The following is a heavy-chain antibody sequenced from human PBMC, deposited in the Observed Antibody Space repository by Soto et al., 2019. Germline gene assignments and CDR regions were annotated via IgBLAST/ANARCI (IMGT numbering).Heavy chain of an antibody. D-gene: IGHD1-26*01. CDR1: GYTFTSYY. V-gene: IGHV1-24*01. J-gene: IGHJ4*02. Sequence: ASVKVSCKASGYTFTSYYMHWVRQAPGQGLEWIGIFNPKDGKTIYAQKFQGRVTMTEDTSTDTAYMELSSLRSEDTAVYYCATEGPIVGFDYWGQGTLVTVSS. CDR3: ATEGPIVGFDY. CDR2: FNPKDGKT.